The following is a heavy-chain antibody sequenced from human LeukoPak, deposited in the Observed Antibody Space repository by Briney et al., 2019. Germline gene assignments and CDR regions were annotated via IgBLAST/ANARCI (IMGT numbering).Heavy chain of an antibody. CDR1: GGSVSSGSYY. D-gene: IGHD6-13*01. Sequence: SETLSLTCTVSGGSVSSGSYYWSWIRQPPGKGLEWIGSIYDSGSTYYNPSLKSRVTISVDTSKNQFSLKLSSVTAADTAVYYCARKGYSSSWYGLIDYWGQGTLVTVSS. J-gene: IGHJ4*02. V-gene: IGHV4-39*01. CDR2: IYDSGST. CDR3: ARKGYSSSWYGLIDY.